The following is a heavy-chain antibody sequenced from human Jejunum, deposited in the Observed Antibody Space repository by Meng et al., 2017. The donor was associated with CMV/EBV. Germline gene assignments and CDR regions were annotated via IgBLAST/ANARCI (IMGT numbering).Heavy chain of an antibody. J-gene: IGHJ6*02. CDR2: IYSGGST. D-gene: IGHD2-21*01. CDR1: GFSISNNY. CDR3: ARRPSVIPVSYYGMDV. Sequence: GFSISNNYVGWGRQAPGKGLEFVSVIYSGGSTYYAASVKGRFTISRDNAQNTVFLQMNSLRTEDTAVYYCARRPSVIPVSYYGMDVWGQGTTVTVSS. V-gene: IGHV3-53*01.